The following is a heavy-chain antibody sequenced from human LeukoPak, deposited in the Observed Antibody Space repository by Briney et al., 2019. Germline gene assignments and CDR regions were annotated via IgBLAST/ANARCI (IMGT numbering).Heavy chain of an antibody. CDR3: ARMDDSSGYFYFDY. D-gene: IGHD3-22*01. Sequence: SGPTLVKPTQTLTLTYTFSGFSLSTSGMCVSWIRQPPGKALEWLARIDWDDDKYYSTSLKTRLTISKDTSKNQVVLTMTNMDPVDTATYYCARMDDSSGYFYFDYWGQGTLVTVSS. CDR1: GFSLSTSGMC. J-gene: IGHJ4*02. CDR2: IDWDDDK. V-gene: IGHV2-70*11.